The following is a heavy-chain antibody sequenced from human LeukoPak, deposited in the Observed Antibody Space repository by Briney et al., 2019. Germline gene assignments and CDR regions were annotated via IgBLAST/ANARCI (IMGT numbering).Heavy chain of an antibody. Sequence: GASVKVSCKASGGTFSSYAISWVRQAPGQGLEWMGGIIPIFGTANYAQKFQGRVTITADESTSTAYMELSSLRSEDTAVYYCARDRMGFLEWTTFHEAFDIWGQGTMVTVSS. J-gene: IGHJ3*02. CDR2: IIPIFGTA. CDR3: ARDRMGFLEWTTFHEAFDI. V-gene: IGHV1-69*13. D-gene: IGHD3-3*01. CDR1: GGTFSSYA.